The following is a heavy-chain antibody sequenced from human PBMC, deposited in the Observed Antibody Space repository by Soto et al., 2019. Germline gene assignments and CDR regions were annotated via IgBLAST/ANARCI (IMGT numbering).Heavy chain of an antibody. CDR3: AGGIGGMIVVVKFRAFDI. Sequence: LRLSCAASGFTFSSYEMNWVRQAPGKGLEWVSYISSSGSTIYYADSVKGRFTISRDNAKNSLYLQMNSLRAEDTAVYYCAGGIGGMIVVVKFRAFDIWGQGTMVTVSS. D-gene: IGHD3-22*01. CDR2: ISSSGSTI. CDR1: GFTFSSYE. J-gene: IGHJ3*02. V-gene: IGHV3-48*03.